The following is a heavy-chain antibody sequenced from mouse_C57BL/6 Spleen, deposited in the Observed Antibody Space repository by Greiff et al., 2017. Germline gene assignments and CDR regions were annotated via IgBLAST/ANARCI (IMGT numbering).Heavy chain of an antibody. CDR3: AREGFITTVGFDY. V-gene: IGHV1-64*01. J-gene: IGHJ2*01. CDR1: GYTFTSYW. Sequence: QVQLQQPGAELVKPGASVKLSCKASGYTFTSYWMHWVKQRPGQGLEWIGMIHPNSGSTNYNEKFKSKATLTVEKSSSTAYMQLSSLTSEDSAVYYCAREGFITTVGFDYWGQGTTLTVSS. CDR2: IHPNSGST. D-gene: IGHD1-1*01.